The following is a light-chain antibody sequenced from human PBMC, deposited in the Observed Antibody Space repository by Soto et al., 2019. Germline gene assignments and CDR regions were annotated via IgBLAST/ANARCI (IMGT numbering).Light chain of an antibody. J-gene: IGKJ2*01. V-gene: IGKV1-39*01. CDR1: QTISTH. Sequence: DIQMTQSPSSLSSSVRDRVTITCRASQTISTHLNWYQQKPGKAPKLLIYAADTLQSGVPSRFSGSGSWTDFTLTINSLPAEDFATYYCQQSLTIPYTFGQGTKLEIK. CDR2: AAD. CDR3: QQSLTIPYT.